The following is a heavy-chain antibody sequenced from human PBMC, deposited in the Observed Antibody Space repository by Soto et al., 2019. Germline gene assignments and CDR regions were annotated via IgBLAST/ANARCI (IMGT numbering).Heavy chain of an antibody. CDR2: MYYSGST. V-gene: IGHV4-39*01. CDR3: SRRAPEGFDP. J-gene: IGHJ5*02. CDR1: GGSISRSSYY. Sequence: SETLSLTCNVSGGSISRSSYYWGWIRQPPGKGLEWIGSMYYSGSTYYNPSLKSRVTISIDTPKDQLSLKLTSVTAADTAVYYCSRRAPEGFDPWGQGTLVTVSS.